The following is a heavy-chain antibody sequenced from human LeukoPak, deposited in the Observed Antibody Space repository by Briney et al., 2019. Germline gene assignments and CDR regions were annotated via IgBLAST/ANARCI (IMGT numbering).Heavy chain of an antibody. D-gene: IGHD1-26*01. J-gene: IGHJ4*02. CDR1: GFTFSSYA. CDR3: ARGSQVGATSRAYY. Sequence: GGSLRLSCAASGFTFSSYAMHWVRQAPGKGLEWVAVISYDGSNKYYADSVKGRFTISRDNSKNTLYLQMNGLRAEDTAVYYCARGSQVGATSRAYYWGQGTLVTVSS. V-gene: IGHV3-30-3*01. CDR2: ISYDGSNK.